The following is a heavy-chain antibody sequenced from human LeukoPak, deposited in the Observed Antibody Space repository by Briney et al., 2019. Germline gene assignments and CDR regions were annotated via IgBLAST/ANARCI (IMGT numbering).Heavy chain of an antibody. CDR2: TSSDGNIK. D-gene: IGHD1-1*01. Sequence: GGSLRLSCAASGFTFSSYAMHWVRQAPGKGLEWVAVTSSDGNIKYYADSVRGRFTISRDNSKNTLYLQMKSLRGEDTGVYYCARDPVPATARHFDYWGQGTLVTVSS. CDR3: ARDPVPATARHFDY. CDR1: GFTFSSYA. V-gene: IGHV3-30-3*01. J-gene: IGHJ4*02.